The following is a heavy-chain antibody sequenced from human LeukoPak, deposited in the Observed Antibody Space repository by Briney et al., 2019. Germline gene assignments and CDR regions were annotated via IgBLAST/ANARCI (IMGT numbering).Heavy chain of an antibody. J-gene: IGHJ4*02. Sequence: SVKVSCKASGGTFSSYAISWVRQAPGQGLEWMGGIIPIFGTANYAQKFQGRVTITADESTSTAYMELSSLRSEDTAVYYCAALDSSGYYVDYWGQGTLVTVSS. CDR1: GGTFSSYA. CDR3: AALDSSGYYVDY. V-gene: IGHV1-69*13. CDR2: IIPIFGTA. D-gene: IGHD3-22*01.